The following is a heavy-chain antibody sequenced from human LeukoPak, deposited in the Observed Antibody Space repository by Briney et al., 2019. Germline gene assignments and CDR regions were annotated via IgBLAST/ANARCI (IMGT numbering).Heavy chain of an antibody. J-gene: IGHJ4*02. CDR1: GGSISSGGYY. V-gene: IGHV4-31*03. CDR3: ARGGPRGDPFLDY. Sequence: PSQTLSLTCTVPGGSISSGGYYWSWIRQHPGKGLEWIGYIYYSGSTYYNPSLKNRVTISVDTSKNQFSLKLSSVTAADTAVYYCARGGPRGDPFLDYWGQGTLVTVSS. CDR2: IYYSGST. D-gene: IGHD3-16*01.